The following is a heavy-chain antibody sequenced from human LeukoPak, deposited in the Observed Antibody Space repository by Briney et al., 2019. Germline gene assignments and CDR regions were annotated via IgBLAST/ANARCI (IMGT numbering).Heavy chain of an antibody. D-gene: IGHD6-13*01. J-gene: IGHJ6*03. CDR2: ISSSSSYI. Sequence: GGSLRLSCAASGFTFSSYSMNWVRQAPGKGLEWVSSISSSSSYIYYADSVKGRFTISRDNAKNSLYLQMNSLRAEDTAVYYCARDPTLSSSWWWHYMDVWGKGTTVTVSS. V-gene: IGHV3-21*01. CDR3: ARDPTLSSSWWWHYMDV. CDR1: GFTFSSYS.